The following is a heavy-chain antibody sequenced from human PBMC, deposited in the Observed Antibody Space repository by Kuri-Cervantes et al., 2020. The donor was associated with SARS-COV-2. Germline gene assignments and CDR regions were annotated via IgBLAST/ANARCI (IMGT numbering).Heavy chain of an antibody. Sequence: GGSLRLSCAASGFTFSSYGMHWVRQAPGKGLEWVAVIWYDGSNKYYADSVKGRFTISRDNSKNTLYLQMNSLRAEDTAVYYCTTDLLPATLYYFDYWGQGTLVTVSS. CDR1: GFTFSSYG. CDR2: IWYDGSNK. J-gene: IGHJ4*02. CDR3: TTDLLPATLYYFDY. D-gene: IGHD2-2*01. V-gene: IGHV3-30*02.